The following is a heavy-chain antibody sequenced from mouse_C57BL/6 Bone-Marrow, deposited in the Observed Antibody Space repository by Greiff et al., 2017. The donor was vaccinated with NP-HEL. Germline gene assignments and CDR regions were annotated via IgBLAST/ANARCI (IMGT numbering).Heavy chain of an antibody. CDR1: GFSLTSYG. CDR2: IWRGGST. D-gene: IGHD1-1*01. V-gene: IGHV2-5*01. Sequence: VQGVESGPGLVQPSQSLSITCTVSGFSLTSYGVHWVRQSPGKGLEWLGVIWRGGSTDYNAAFMSRLSITKDNSKSQVFFKMNSLQADDTAIYYCATQLLRSPAWFAYWGQGTLVTVSA. CDR3: ATQLLRSPAWFAY. J-gene: IGHJ3*01.